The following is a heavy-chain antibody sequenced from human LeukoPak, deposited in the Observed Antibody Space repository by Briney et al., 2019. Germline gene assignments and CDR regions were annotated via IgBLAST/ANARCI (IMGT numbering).Heavy chain of an antibody. D-gene: IGHD2-8*01. V-gene: IGHV3-33*06. CDR2: IWYDGSNK. CDR1: GFTFSSYG. Sequence: PGGSLRLSCAASGFTFSSYGMHWVRQAPGKGLEWVAVIWYDGSNKYYADSVKGRFTISRDNSKNTLYLQMNSLRAEDTAVYYCAKGRCTNGVRYPGAYYFDYWGQGTLVTVSS. J-gene: IGHJ4*02. CDR3: AKGRCTNGVRYPGAYYFDY.